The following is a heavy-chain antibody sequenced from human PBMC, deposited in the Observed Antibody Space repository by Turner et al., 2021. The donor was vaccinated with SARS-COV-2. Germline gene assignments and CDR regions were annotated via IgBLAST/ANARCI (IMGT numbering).Heavy chain of an antibody. V-gene: IGHV3-30-3*01. CDR1: GFTFSTYA. CDR2: ISYDGSNK. CDR3: AREDYYDSSGSLDY. J-gene: IGHJ4*02. D-gene: IGHD3-22*01. Sequence: QVQLVESGGGVVQPGRSLRLSCAASGFTFSTYAMHWVRQAPGKGLEWVAVISYDGSNKYYEDSVKGRFTISRDNSKNTLYLQMNSLRAEDTAVYYCAREDYYDSSGSLDYWGQGTLVTVSS.